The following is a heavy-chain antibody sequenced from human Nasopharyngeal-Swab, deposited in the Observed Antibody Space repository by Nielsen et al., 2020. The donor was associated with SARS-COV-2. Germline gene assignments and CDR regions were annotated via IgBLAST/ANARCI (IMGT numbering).Heavy chain of an antibody. J-gene: IGHJ6*02. D-gene: IGHD3-10*01. CDR2: IYYRGST. V-gene: IGHV4-39*02. CDR3: AEHPDGRWFGELSYYYYGLDV. Sequence: RQAPGKGLEWIASIYYRGSTYYNPSLESRLTISVDTSKNHFSLKLTSVTAADTAVNYCAEHPDGRWFGELSYYYYGLDVWGQGTTVTVSS.